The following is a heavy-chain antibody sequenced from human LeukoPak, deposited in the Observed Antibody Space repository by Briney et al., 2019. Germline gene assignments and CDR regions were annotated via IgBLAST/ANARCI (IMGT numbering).Heavy chain of an antibody. CDR2: ISGSGGST. D-gene: IGHD3-10*01. Sequence: AGGSLRLSCAASGFTFSTYGMSWVRQAPGKGLEWVSAISGSGGSTYYADSVKGRFTISRDNSKNTLYLQMNSLRAEDTAVYYCAKDLRSNYYGSGRPNWFDPWGQGTLVTVSS. CDR1: GFTFSTYG. CDR3: AKDLRSNYYGSGRPNWFDP. V-gene: IGHV3-23*01. J-gene: IGHJ5*02.